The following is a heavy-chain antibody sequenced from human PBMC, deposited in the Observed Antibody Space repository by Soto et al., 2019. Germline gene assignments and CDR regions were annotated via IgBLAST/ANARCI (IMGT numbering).Heavy chain of an antibody. Sequence: QVQLQQWGAGLLKPSETLSLTCGVSGGPLSDYNWSWIRQAPGAGLEWIGEIGPSGATNYNPSLRSRVTISKDMSRSQFSLRVTAVTAADTAVYYCARHGAGRHYAFDCWGQGALIAVSS. D-gene: IGHD4-17*01. CDR2: IGPSGAT. J-gene: IGHJ4*02. V-gene: IGHV4-34*01. CDR1: GGPLSDYN. CDR3: ARHGAGRHYAFDC.